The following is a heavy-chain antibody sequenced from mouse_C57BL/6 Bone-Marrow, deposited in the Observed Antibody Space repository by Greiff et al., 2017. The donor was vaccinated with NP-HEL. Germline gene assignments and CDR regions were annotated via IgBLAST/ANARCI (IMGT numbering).Heavy chain of an antibody. J-gene: IGHJ2*01. D-gene: IGHD1-1*01. CDR2: IHPNSGST. CDR3: ARESYYGSSYVFDY. V-gene: IGHV1-64*01. CDR1: GYTFTSYW. Sequence: QVHVKQPGAELVKPGASVKLSCKASGYTFTSYWMHWVKQRPGQGLEWIGMIHPNSGSTNYNEKFKSKATLTVDKSSSTAYMQLSSLTSEDSAVYYGARESYYGSSYVFDYWGQGTTLTVSS.